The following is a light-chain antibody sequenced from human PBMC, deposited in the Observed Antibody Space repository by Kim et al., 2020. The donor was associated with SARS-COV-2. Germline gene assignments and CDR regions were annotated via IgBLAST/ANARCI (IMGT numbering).Light chain of an antibody. CDR3: QQYGSSPFT. J-gene: IGKJ3*01. CDR2: AAS. CDR1: QSVSSSY. V-gene: IGKV3-20*01. Sequence: EIVLTQSPGTLSLSPGERATLFCRASQSVSSSYLAWYQQTPGQAPRLLIYAASSRATGIPDRFSGSASGTDFTLTISRLEPEDFAVYYCQQYGSSPFTFGPGTKVDIK.